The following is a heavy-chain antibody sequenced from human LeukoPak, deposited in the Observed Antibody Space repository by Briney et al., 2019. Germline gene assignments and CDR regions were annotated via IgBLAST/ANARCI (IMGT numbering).Heavy chain of an antibody. CDR2: MNPNSGNT. J-gene: IGHJ6*03. CDR1: GYTFTSYD. V-gene: IGHV1-8*03. CDR3: ARDAYSSSSGGLEYYYYMDV. D-gene: IGHD6-6*01. Sequence: ASVKVSCKASGYTFTSYDINWVRQATGQGLEWMGWMNPNSGNTGYAQKFQGRVTITRNTSISTAYMELSSLRSEDTAVYYCARDAYSSSSGGLEYYYYMDVWGKGTTVTVSS.